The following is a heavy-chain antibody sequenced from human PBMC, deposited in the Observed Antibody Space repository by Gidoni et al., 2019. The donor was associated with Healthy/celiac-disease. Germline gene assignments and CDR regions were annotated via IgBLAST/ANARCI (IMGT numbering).Heavy chain of an antibody. CDR3: ATDPLAVANY. CDR1: GYTLSELA. CDR2: FDPEDGET. V-gene: IGHV1-24*01. Sequence: QVQLVQSGAEVKKPGASVKVSVKVSGYTLSELAMPWGRQAPGKGLEWMGGFDPEDGETIYAQKFQGRVTMTEDTSTDTAYMELSSLRSEDTAVYYCATDPLAVANYWGQGTLVTVSS. D-gene: IGHD6-19*01. J-gene: IGHJ4*02.